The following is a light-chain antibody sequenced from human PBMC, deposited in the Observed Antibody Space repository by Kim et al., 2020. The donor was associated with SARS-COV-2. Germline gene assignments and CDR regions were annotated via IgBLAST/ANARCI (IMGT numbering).Light chain of an antibody. V-gene: IGKV3-20*01. CDR3: QQYGSSPPIT. J-gene: IGKJ5*01. CDR2: GAS. CDR1: QSVGSNY. Sequence: PGERATLSCRASQSVGSNYLAWYQQTPGQAPRLLIYGASSRATGIPDRFSGSGSGTDFTLTITRLEPEDFAVYYCQQYGSSPPITFGQGTRLEIK.